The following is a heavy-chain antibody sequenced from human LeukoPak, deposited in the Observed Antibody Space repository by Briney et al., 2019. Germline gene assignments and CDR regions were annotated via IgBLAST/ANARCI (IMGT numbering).Heavy chain of an antibody. CDR2: VKGDGRTT. CDR3: ATGHSYGYDY. CDR1: GLTFSDFW. D-gene: IGHD5-18*01. Sequence: GGSLRLSCAASGLTFSDFWMHWVRQPPGKGLVWVALVKGDGRTTIYVDSVKGRFTISRDNAKNTLYLQMNSLRADDSGVYYCATGHSYGYDYWGQGVLATVSS. J-gene: IGHJ4*02. V-gene: IGHV3-74*01.